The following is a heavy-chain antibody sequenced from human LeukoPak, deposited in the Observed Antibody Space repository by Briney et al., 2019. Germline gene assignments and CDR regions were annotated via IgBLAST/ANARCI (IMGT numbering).Heavy chain of an antibody. CDR3: AKDGVHY. CDR1: GGSFSGYY. D-gene: IGHD3-10*01. CDR2: INHSGST. J-gene: IGHJ4*02. Sequence: SETLSLTCAVYGGSFSGYYWSWIRQPPGKGLEWIGEINHSGSTNYNPSLKSRVTISVDTSKNQFSLKLSSVTAADTAVYYCAKDGVHYWGQGTLVTVSS. V-gene: IGHV4-34*01.